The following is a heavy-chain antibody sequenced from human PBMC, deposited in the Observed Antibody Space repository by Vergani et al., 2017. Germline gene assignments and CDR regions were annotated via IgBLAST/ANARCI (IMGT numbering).Heavy chain of an antibody. J-gene: IGHJ6*03. Sequence: EVQLVESGGGLVQPGRSLRLSCAASGFTFDDYAMHWVRQAPGKGLEWVSGISWNSGSIGYADSVKGRFTISRDNAKNSLYLQMNSLRAEDTALYYCAKDYSPHRGYMDVWGKGTTVTVSS. D-gene: IGHD2-21*01. CDR1: GFTFDDYA. V-gene: IGHV3-9*01. CDR2: ISWNSGSI. CDR3: AKDYSPHRGYMDV.